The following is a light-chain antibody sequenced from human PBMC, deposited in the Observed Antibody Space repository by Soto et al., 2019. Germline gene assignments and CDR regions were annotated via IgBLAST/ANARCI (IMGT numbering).Light chain of an antibody. CDR2: EVS. V-gene: IGLV2-14*01. Sequence: QSALTQPASVSGSPGQSITISCTGTSSDVGGYNYVSWYQQHPGKAPKLMIYEVSNRPSGVSDRFSGSRSGNTASLTISGLQAEDESDYYCISYTSSSTWVFDGGTKSPS. J-gene: IGLJ3*02. CDR1: SSDVGGYNY. CDR3: ISYTSSSTWV.